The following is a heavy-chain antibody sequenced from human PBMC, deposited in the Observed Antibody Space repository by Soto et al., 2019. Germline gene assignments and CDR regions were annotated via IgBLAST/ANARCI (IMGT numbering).Heavy chain of an antibody. Sequence: GASVKVSCKASGYTFTSYGISWVRQAPGQGLEWMGWMSAYNGNTNSAQKLQGRVTMTTDTSTRTAYMELRSLRSADTAVYYCARAGSAAMGYSIDYWGQGTLVTVSS. CDR1: GYTFTSYG. V-gene: IGHV1-18*01. J-gene: IGHJ4*02. CDR3: ARAGSAAMGYSIDY. D-gene: IGHD2-2*01. CDR2: MSAYNGNT.